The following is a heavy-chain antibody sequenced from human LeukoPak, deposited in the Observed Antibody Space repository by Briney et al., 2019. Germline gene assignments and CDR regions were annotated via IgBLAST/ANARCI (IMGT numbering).Heavy chain of an antibody. CDR2: INPNSGGT. V-gene: IGHV1-2*02. J-gene: IGHJ4*02. CDR1: GYTFTGYY. CDR3: ARGGSYYSFDY. Sequence: PSVKVSCKASGYTFTGYYMHWVRQAPGQGLEWMGWINPNSGGTNYAQKFQGRVTITRETSISTAYMELSRLRSDDTAVYYCARGGSYYSFDYWGQGTLVNVSS. D-gene: IGHD1-26*01.